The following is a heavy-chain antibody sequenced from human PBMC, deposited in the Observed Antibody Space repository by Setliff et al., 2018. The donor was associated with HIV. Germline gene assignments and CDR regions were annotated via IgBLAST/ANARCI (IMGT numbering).Heavy chain of an antibody. D-gene: IGHD6-19*01. CDR3: ARAWTVAGTHGGLKDH. V-gene: IGHV4-31*02. CDR1: GGSISSVGYY. J-gene: IGHJ4*02. CDR2: IYYTGST. Sequence: SETLSLTCTVSGGSISSVGYYWSWIRQHPGKGLEWIGYIYYTGSTHDNPSLKSRVTISVDTSKNRFSLRLSSVTAADTALYFCARAWTVAGTHGGLKDHWGQGNLVTVSS.